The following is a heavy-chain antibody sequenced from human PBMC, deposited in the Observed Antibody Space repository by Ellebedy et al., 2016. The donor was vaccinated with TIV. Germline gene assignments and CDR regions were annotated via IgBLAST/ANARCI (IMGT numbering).Heavy chain of an antibody. CDR3: ARAGSTRYCSSTSCGWFDP. Sequence: PGGSLRLSCAASGFTVSRNYMSWVPQAPGKGLEWVSVIYSGGSTYYADSVKGRFTISRDNSNNTLYLQMNSLRAEDTAVYYCARAGSTRYCSSTSCGWFDPWGQGTLVTVSS. D-gene: IGHD2-2*01. V-gene: IGHV3-66*01. CDR2: IYSGGST. J-gene: IGHJ5*02. CDR1: GFTVSRNY.